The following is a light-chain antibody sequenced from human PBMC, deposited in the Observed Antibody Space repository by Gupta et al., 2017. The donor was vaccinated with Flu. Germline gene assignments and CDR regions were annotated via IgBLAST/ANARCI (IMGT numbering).Light chain of an antibody. CDR3: QQRDSTPLT. Sequence: PSSLSASVGDRVTITCRASQSISSYLNWYQQKPGEAPKLLIYAASSWQSGVPSRFSGSGSGTDFTLTISSRQPEDFATYYCQQRDSTPLTFGGGTKVEIK. V-gene: IGKV1-39*01. CDR1: QSISSY. CDR2: AAS. J-gene: IGKJ4*01.